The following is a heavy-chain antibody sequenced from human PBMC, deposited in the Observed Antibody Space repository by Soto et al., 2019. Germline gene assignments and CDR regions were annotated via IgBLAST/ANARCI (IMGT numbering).Heavy chain of an antibody. CDR3: ARLQAAAGDHDLPLDY. CDR2: IDPSDSYT. V-gene: IGHV5-10-1*01. CDR1: GYIFTTYW. D-gene: IGHD6-13*01. Sequence: GESLKISCKASGYIFTTYWIGWVRQMPGKGLEWMGRIDPSDSYTNYSPSFQGHVTISADKSISTAYLQWSSLKASDTAMYYCARLQAAAGDHDLPLDYWGQGTLVTVSS. J-gene: IGHJ4*02.